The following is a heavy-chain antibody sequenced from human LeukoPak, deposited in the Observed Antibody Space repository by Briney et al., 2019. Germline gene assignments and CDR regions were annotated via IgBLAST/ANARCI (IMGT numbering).Heavy chain of an antibody. Sequence: PSETLSLTCAVYGGSFSGYYWSWIRQPPGKGLEWIGYIYYSGSTYYNPSLKSRVTISVDTSKNQFSLKLSSVTAADTAVYYCARGQGYYYDSSGYYFDYWGQGTLVTVSS. CDR3: ARGQGYYYDSSGYYFDY. CDR2: IYYSGST. CDR1: GGSFSGYY. J-gene: IGHJ4*02. D-gene: IGHD3-22*01. V-gene: IGHV4-30-4*01.